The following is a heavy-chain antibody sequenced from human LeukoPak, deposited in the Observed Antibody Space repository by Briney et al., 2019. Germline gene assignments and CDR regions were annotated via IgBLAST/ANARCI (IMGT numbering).Heavy chain of an antibody. J-gene: IGHJ3*02. CDR2: FDPEDGET. CDR1: GYTLTELS. Sequence: ASVKVSCKVSGYTLTELSMHWVRQAPGKGLEWMGGFDPEDGETIYAQKFQGRVTMTEDTSTDTAYMELSSLRSEYTAVYYCATFGIVVVTPDAFDIWGQGTMVTVSS. CDR3: ATFGIVVVTPDAFDI. D-gene: IGHD3-22*01. V-gene: IGHV1-24*01.